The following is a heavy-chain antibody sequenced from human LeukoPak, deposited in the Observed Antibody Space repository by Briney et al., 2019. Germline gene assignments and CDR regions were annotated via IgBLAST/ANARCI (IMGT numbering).Heavy chain of an antibody. CDR1: GYSFTTCW. Sequence: GESLKISCVASGYSFTTCWIAWVRQMPGKGLEWMGVIYPGDSDTRYSPSFQGQVTISADKSISTAYLQWGSLKASDTAMYFCARLKYSSGLLNAFDIWGQGTMVTVSP. D-gene: IGHD6-19*01. CDR3: ARLKYSSGLLNAFDI. V-gene: IGHV5-51*01. J-gene: IGHJ3*02. CDR2: IYPGDSDT.